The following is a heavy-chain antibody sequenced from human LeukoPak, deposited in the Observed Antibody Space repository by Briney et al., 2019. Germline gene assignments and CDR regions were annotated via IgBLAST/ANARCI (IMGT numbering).Heavy chain of an antibody. Sequence: AGSLRLSCAASGFTVSNAWMSWVRHAPGKGLEWDGRIKSKTDGETTDYAAPVKGRFTISRDDSKNTLYLQMNSLKSEDTAVYYCTTVYSDSGGFYFNYCDYWGQGTLVTVST. D-gene: IGHD3-22*01. CDR3: TTVYSDSGGFYFNYCDY. V-gene: IGHV3-15*01. J-gene: IGHJ4*02. CDR2: IKSKTDGETT. CDR1: GFTVSNAW.